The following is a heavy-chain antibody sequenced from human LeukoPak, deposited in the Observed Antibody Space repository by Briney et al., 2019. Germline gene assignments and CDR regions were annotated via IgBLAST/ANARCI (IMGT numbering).Heavy chain of an antibody. Sequence: GASVKVSCKASGYTFTSYDINWVRQATGQGLEWMGWMNPNSGNTGYARRFQGRATMTRNTSISTAYMELSSLRSEDTAVYYCARKSYSGYDFWGQGTLVTVSS. CDR3: ARKSYSGYDF. CDR2: MNPNSGNT. CDR1: GYTFTSYD. V-gene: IGHV1-8*01. J-gene: IGHJ4*02. D-gene: IGHD5-12*01.